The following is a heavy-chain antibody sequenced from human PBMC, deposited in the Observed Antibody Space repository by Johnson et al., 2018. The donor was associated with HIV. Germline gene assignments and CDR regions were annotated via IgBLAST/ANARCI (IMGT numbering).Heavy chain of an antibody. CDR3: TTIWTTLGYCSGGSCDDAFDI. V-gene: IGHV3-15*01. J-gene: IGHJ3*02. D-gene: IGHD2-15*01. Sequence: VQLVESGGGLVKPGGSLRLSCAASGFTFSNAWMSWVRQAPGKGLEWVGRIKSKTDGGTTDYAAPVKGSFTISRDDSKNTLYLQMNSLKTEDTAVYYCTTIWTTLGYCSGGSCDDAFDIWGQGTMVTVSS. CDR1: GFTFSNAW. CDR2: IKSKTDGGTT.